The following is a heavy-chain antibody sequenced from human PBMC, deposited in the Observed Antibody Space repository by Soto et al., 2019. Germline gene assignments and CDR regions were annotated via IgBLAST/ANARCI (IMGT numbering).Heavy chain of an antibody. J-gene: IGHJ6*02. CDR2: ISSSSSYI. Sequence: GGSLRLSCAASGFTFSSYSMNWVRQAPGKGLEWVSSISSSSSYIYYADSVKGRFTISRDNAKNSLYLQMNSLRAEDTAVYYCARDFVGPMPDYGDYGGPNYYYGMDVWGQGTTVTVSS. CDR3: ARDFVGPMPDYGDYGGPNYYYGMDV. CDR1: GFTFSSYS. D-gene: IGHD4-17*01. V-gene: IGHV3-21*01.